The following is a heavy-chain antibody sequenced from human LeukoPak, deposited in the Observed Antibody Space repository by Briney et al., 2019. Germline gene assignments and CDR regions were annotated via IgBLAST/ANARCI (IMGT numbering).Heavy chain of an antibody. V-gene: IGHV3-30-3*01. CDR1: GFTFSSYA. D-gene: IGHD1-1*01. CDR2: ISYDGSNK. CDR3: ARVRGTNWFDP. Sequence: PGVSLRLSCAASGFTFSSYAMHWVRQAPGKGLEWVAVISYDGSNKYYADSVKGRFTISRDNSKNTLYLQMNSLRAEDTAVYYCARVRGTNWFDPWGQGTLVTVSS. J-gene: IGHJ5*02.